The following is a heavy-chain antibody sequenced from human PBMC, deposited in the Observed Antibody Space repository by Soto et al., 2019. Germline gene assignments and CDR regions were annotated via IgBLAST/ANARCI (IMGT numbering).Heavy chain of an antibody. Sequence: EVQLVESGGGLVQPGGSLRLSCAASGFTFSSYWMSWVRQAPGKGLEWVANIKQDGSEKYYVDSVKGRFTFSRDNAKNSLYLQMNSLRAEDTAVYYCARDYRPTDYGMDVWGQGTTVTVSS. J-gene: IGHJ6*02. D-gene: IGHD4-4*01. V-gene: IGHV3-7*05. CDR3: ARDYRPTDYGMDV. CDR2: IKQDGSEK. CDR1: GFTFSSYW.